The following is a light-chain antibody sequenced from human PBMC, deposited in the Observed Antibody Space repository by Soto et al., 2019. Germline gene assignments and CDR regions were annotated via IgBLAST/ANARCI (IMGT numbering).Light chain of an antibody. CDR2: GNN. J-gene: IGLJ2*01. V-gene: IGLV1-40*01. CDR3: QSYDSRSAVV. CDR1: SSNIGAGYD. Sequence: QSVLTQPPSVSGAPGQRVTISCTGSSSNIGAGYDVHWYQQLPTTAPKLLIYGNNNRPSGVPDRFSGSKSGTSASLAITGLQAEDEADYYCQSYDSRSAVVFGGGIKLTVL.